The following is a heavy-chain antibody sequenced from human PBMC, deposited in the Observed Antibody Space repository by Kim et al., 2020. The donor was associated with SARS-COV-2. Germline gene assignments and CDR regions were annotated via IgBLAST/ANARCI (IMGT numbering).Heavy chain of an antibody. V-gene: IGHV3-33*05. CDR3: ARDLNDSSGYYLIDY. CDR2: ISYDGSNK. D-gene: IGHD3-22*01. CDR1: GFTFSSYG. Sequence: GGSLRLSCAASGFTFSSYGMHWVRQAPGKGLEWVAVISYDGSNKYYADSVKGRFTISRDNSKNTLYLQMNSLRAEDTAVYYCARDLNDSSGYYLIDYWG. J-gene: IGHJ4*01.